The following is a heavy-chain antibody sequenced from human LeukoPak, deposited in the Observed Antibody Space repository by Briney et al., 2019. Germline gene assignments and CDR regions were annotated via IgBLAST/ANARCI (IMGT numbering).Heavy chain of an antibody. D-gene: IGHD3-10*01. Sequence: PGGSLRLSCAASGFTFSSYAMSWVRQAPGKGLEWVSAISGSGGSTYYADSVKGRFTISRDNSKNTLYLQMNSLRAEDTAVYYCAKDRIHKLLWFGELPSDDAFDIWGQGTMVTVSS. CDR3: AKDRIHKLLWFGELPSDDAFDI. V-gene: IGHV3-23*01. CDR2: ISGSGGST. CDR1: GFTFSSYA. J-gene: IGHJ3*02.